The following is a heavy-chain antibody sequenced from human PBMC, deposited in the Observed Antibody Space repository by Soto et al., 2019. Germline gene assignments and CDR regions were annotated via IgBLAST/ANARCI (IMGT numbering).Heavy chain of an antibody. CDR3: AKDRRAGGNYGFYSDF. CDR1: GFTFSSYG. Sequence: LGGSLRLSCAAPGFTFSSYGMTWVRQAPGKGLEWVSFSSATGAGTYYADSVKGRFTISRDNSKNTLYLQMTSLRADDTAVYYCAKDRRAGGNYGFYSDFWGQGALVTVSS. D-gene: IGHD1-7*01. J-gene: IGHJ4*02. CDR2: SSATGAGT. V-gene: IGHV3-23*01.